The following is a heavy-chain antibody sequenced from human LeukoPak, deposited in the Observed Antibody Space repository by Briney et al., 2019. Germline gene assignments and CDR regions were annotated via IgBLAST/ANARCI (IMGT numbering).Heavy chain of an antibody. CDR2: IYHSGST. V-gene: IGHV4-38-2*01. CDR1: GYSISSGYY. D-gene: IGHD6-19*01. Sequence: PSETLSLTCAVSGYSISSGYYWGWIRQPPGQGLGWIGSIYHSGSTYYNPSLKSRVTISVDTSKNQFSLKLSSVTAADTAVYYCASQIIAVAGTIDYWGQGTLVTVSS. CDR3: ASQIIAVAGTIDY. J-gene: IGHJ4*02.